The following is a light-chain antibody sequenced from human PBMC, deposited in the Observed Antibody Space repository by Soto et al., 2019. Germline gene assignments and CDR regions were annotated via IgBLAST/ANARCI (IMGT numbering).Light chain of an antibody. CDR1: SSDVGGHNY. V-gene: IGLV2-8*01. CDR3: SSYAGSNNLV. Sequence: QSALTQPPSASGSPGQSVTISCTGTSSDVGGHNYVSWYQQHPGKAPKLMIYEVSQRPSGVPDRFSGSKSGNTASLTVSGLQAEDEAHYYCSSYAGSNNLVFGGGTQLTVL. CDR2: EVS. J-gene: IGLJ2*01.